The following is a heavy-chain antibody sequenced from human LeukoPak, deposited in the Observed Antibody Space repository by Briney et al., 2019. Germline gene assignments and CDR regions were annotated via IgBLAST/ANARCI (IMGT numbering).Heavy chain of an antibody. CDR3: ARGVVINHFFDY. V-gene: IGHV3-53*01. D-gene: IGHD3-3*01. CDR1: GFAVSSNY. CDR2: IYSGGST. J-gene: IGHJ4*02. Sequence: PGGSLRLSCAASGFAVSSNYMSWVRQAPGKGLEWVSVIYSGGSTYYADSVKGRFTISRNNSKNTLYLQMNSLRAEDTAVYYCARGVVINHFFDYWGQGTLVTVSS.